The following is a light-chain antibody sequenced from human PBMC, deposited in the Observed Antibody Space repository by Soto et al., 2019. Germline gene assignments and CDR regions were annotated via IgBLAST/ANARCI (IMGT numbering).Light chain of an antibody. CDR2: DAS. J-gene: IGKJ5*01. Sequence: EIVLTQSPATLSLSPGERATLSCRASQSVVNYLAWYEQQPGQAPRLLIYDASNRAAGIPARFSGSGSGTDFTLTISSLEPEDFAVYDCQQRNFWPITFGQGTRLETK. V-gene: IGKV3-11*01. CDR1: QSVVNY. CDR3: QQRNFWPIT.